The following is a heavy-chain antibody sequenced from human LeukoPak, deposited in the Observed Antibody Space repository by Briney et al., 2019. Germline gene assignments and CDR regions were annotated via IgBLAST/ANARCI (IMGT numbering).Heavy chain of an antibody. V-gene: IGHV4-59*01. CDR3: ARGPYYDILTGYPYYFDY. Sequence: PSETLSLTCTVSGGSISSYYWSWIRQPPGKGLEWIGYIYYSGSTNYNPSLKSRVTISVDTSKNQFSLKLSSVTAADTAVYYCARGPYYDILTGYPYYFDYWGQGTLVTVSS. D-gene: IGHD3-9*01. J-gene: IGHJ4*02. CDR1: GGSISSYY. CDR2: IYYSGST.